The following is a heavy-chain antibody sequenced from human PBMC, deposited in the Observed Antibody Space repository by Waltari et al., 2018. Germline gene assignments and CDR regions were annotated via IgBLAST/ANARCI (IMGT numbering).Heavy chain of an antibody. CDR3: ATAGNYRFDF. Sequence: EVQLVESGGGLVQPGGCLRLSCAVSGVTFSDTWLHWVRQTPGKGLMWVSRINPDGRTTNYADSVTGRFTISRDNAKNMVYLQMHSLGAEDTAVYYCATAGNYRFDFWGQGTLVTVSP. J-gene: IGHJ4*02. V-gene: IGHV3-74*01. D-gene: IGHD1-26*01. CDR2: INPDGRTT. CDR1: GVTFSDTW.